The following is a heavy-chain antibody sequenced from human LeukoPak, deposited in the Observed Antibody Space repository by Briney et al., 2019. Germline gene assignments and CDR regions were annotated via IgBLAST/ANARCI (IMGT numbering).Heavy chain of an antibody. J-gene: IGHJ4*02. CDR3: TTEGNGDFSETFDH. V-gene: IGHV3-15*01. CDR1: GFTFSNAW. CDR2: IKSKTDGGTT. Sequence: PGGSLRLSCAASGFTFSNAWMSWVRQAPGKGLEWVGRIKSKTDGGTTDYAAPVKGRFTISRDDSKNTLYLQMNSLKTEDTAVYYCTTEGNGDFSETFDHWGQGTLVTVSS. D-gene: IGHD4-17*01.